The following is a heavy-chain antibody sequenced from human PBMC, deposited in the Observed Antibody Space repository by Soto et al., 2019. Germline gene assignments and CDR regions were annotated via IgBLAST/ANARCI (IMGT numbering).Heavy chain of an antibody. V-gene: IGHV3-30*03. Sequence: QVQLVESGGGVVQPGRSLRLSCAASGFTFNIYSLHWVRQAPGKGLEWLTMISYDGSNQYYADSVKGRFTISRDNSKNTLYLQMNSLRPEDTAVYYCARGEFGSSGNFDYWGQGTLVTVSS. J-gene: IGHJ4*02. CDR1: GFTFNIYS. CDR2: ISYDGSNQ. D-gene: IGHD6-13*01. CDR3: ARGEFGSSGNFDY.